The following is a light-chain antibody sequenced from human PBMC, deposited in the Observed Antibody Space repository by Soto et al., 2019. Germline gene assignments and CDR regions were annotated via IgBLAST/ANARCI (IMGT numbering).Light chain of an antibody. J-gene: IGKJ5*01. CDR3: QQYGTSEII. Sequence: EIVLTQSPGTLSLSPGERATLSCRASQTLSNSFIAWYQQKPGQAPRLLIYDTSSRATGVPDRYSASGSGTDFTLTISRLEPEDFAVFFCQQYGTSEIIFGQRTRLEV. V-gene: IGKV3-20*01. CDR2: DTS. CDR1: QTLSNSF.